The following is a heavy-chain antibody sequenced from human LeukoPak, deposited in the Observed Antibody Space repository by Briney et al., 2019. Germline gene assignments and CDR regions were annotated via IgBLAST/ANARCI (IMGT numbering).Heavy chain of an antibody. V-gene: IGHV1-2*02. CDR2: INPNSGGT. CDR3: ARDQALNIIVGLIVGAFDI. D-gene: IGHD1-26*01. J-gene: IGHJ3*02. CDR1: GYTFTDYY. Sequence: GASVKVSCKASGYTFTDYYIHWVRQAPGQGLEWMGWINPNSGGTNYAQKFQGRVTVTRDTSISTAYMELSRLRSDDTAVYYCARDQALNIIVGLIVGAFDIWGQGTVVTVSS.